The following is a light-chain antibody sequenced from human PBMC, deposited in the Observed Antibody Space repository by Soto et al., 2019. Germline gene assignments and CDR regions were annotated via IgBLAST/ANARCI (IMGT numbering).Light chain of an antibody. J-gene: IGKJ1*01. V-gene: IGKV3-15*01. CDR1: QTVRNN. Sequence: VMTQSPATLSVSPGERATLSCRASQTVRNNYLAWYQQKPGQAPRLLIYGASTRATGIPARCSGSGSGTEFTLTSSGLQSEDFADYYRQQYNTWWTFGQGTKVDI. CDR3: QQYNTWWT. CDR2: GAS.